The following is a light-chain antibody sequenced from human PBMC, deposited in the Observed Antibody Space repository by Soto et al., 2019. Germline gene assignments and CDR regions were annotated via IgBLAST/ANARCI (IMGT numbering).Light chain of an antibody. CDR2: GES. Sequence: EVLMTQSPATLSLSPGESATLSCRASQSVSRKLAWYQQTSGQAPRLLIYGESTRATGVPDRFSGSGSGTELNLTISKLQSEDFAVYHCQQYDKWPRTCGQGTKVDIK. CDR3: QQYDKWPRT. J-gene: IGKJ1*01. V-gene: IGKV3-15*01. CDR1: QSVSRK.